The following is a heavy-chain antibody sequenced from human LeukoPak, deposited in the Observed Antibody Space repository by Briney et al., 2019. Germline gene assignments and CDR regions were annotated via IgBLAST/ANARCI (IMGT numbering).Heavy chain of an antibody. J-gene: IGHJ4*02. CDR3: AKDSPVSGWSFDY. V-gene: IGHV3-30*18. CDR1: GFTFSSYG. CDR2: ISYDGSNK. D-gene: IGHD6-19*01. Sequence: GGSLRLSCAASGFTFSSYGMHWVRQAPGKGLEWVAVISYDGSNKYYADSVKGRFTISRDNSKNTLYLQMNSLRAEGTAVYYCAKDSPVSGWSFDYWGQGTLVTVSS.